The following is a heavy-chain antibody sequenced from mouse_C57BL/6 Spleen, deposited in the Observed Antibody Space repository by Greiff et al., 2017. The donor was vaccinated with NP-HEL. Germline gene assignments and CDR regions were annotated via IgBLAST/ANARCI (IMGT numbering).Heavy chain of an antibody. CDR3: ARGDYYYCSNYAMDY. V-gene: IGHV1-19*01. CDR1: GYTFTDYY. CDR2: INPYNGGT. Sequence: EVQLQQSGPVLVKPGASVKMSCKASGYTFTDYYMNWVKQSHGKSLEWIGVINPYNGGTSYNQKFKGKATLTVDKSSSTAYMELNSLTSEDSAVYYCARGDYYYCSNYAMDYWGQGTSVTVSS. D-gene: IGHD1-1*01. J-gene: IGHJ4*01.